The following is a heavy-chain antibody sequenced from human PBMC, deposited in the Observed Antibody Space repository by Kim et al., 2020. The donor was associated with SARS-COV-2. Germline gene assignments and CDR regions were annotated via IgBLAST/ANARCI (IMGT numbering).Heavy chain of an antibody. CDR3: ARGGWATYYYDSSGYYYGACEI. V-gene: IGHV1-2*06. D-gene: IGHD3-22*01. J-gene: IGHJ3*02. Sequence: ASVKVSCKASGYTFTGYYMHWVRQAPGQGLEWMGRINPNSGGTNYAQKFQGRVTMTRDTSISTAYMELSRLRSDDTAVYYCARGGWATYYYDSSGYYYGACEISGQGTMVTVAS. CDR2: INPNSGGT. CDR1: GYTFTGYY.